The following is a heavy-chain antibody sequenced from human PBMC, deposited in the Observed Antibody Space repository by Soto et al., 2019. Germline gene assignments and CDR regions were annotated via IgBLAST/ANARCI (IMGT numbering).Heavy chain of an antibody. CDR2: ISYDGSNK. CDR3: ARDPYCSGGSCYSGWFDP. CDR1: GFTFSSYA. Sequence: QVQLVESGGGVVQPGRSLRLSCAASGFTFSSYAMHWVRQAPGKGLEWVAVISYDGSNKYYADSVKGRFTISRDNSKNTLYLQMNSLRAEDTAVYYCARDPYCSGGSCYSGWFDPWGQGTLVTVSS. D-gene: IGHD2-15*01. V-gene: IGHV3-30-3*01. J-gene: IGHJ5*02.